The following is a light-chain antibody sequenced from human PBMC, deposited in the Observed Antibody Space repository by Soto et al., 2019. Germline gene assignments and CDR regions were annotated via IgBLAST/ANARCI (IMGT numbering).Light chain of an antibody. CDR1: SSDIGRYNY. Sequence: QSALTQPASVSGSPGQSITISCTGSSSDIGRYNYVSWYQQLPGKAPKLMIYEVSNRSSGVSNRFSGSKSGNTASLSISGLQTEDEADYYCGSYTSATTWVFGGGTKLTVL. J-gene: IGLJ3*02. CDR2: EVS. V-gene: IGLV2-14*03. CDR3: GSYTSATTWV.